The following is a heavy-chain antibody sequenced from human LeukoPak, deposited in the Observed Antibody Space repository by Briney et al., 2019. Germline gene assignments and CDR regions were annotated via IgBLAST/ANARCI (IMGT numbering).Heavy chain of an antibody. V-gene: IGHV5-51*01. CDR3: ARFSDFWSGRFDP. CDR1: GYSFTSYW. D-gene: IGHD3-3*01. J-gene: IGHJ5*02. Sequence: GKSLKISCKGSGYSFTSYWIGWVRQMPGKGLEWMGIIYPGDSDTRYSPSFQGQVTISADKSISTAYLQWSSLKASDTAMYYCARFSDFWSGRFDPWGQGTLVTVSS. CDR2: IYPGDSDT.